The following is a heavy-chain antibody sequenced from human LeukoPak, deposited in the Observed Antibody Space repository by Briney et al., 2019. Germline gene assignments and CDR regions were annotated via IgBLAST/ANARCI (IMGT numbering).Heavy chain of an antibody. CDR2: ISYDGSNK. J-gene: IGHJ4*02. D-gene: IGHD6-19*01. V-gene: IGHV3-30*03. CDR3: ARVGVRYSSGGTFDY. CDR1: GFTFSSYG. Sequence: PGGSLRLSCAASGFTFSSYGMHWVRQAPGKGLEWVAVISYDGSNKYYADSVKGRFTISRDNSKNTLYLQMNSLRAEDTAVYYCARVGVRYSSGGTFDYWGQGTLVTVSS.